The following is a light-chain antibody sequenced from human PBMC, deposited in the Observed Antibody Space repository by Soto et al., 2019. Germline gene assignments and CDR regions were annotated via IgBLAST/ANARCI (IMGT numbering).Light chain of an antibody. CDR3: QQYNNWPPG. CDR2: GAS. Sequence: EIVMTQSPATLSVSPGERATLSCRASQSVSSNLAWYQQKPGQAPRLLIYGASTRATGIPARCSGSGSGTEFTLTISSLQSEDFAVYYCQQYNNWPPGFGGGTKVEIK. CDR1: QSVSSN. V-gene: IGKV3-15*01. J-gene: IGKJ4*01.